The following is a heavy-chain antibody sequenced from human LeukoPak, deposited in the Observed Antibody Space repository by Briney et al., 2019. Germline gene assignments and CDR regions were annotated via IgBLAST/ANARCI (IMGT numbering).Heavy chain of an antibody. J-gene: IGHJ4*02. CDR3: ARGGYDSSGYFFDY. Sequence: SETLSLTCTVSGGSISSYYWSWIRQPAGKGLEWIGRIYTSGSTNYNPSLKSRVTMSVDTSKNQFSLKLSSVTAAHTAVYYCARGGYDSSGYFFDYWGQGTLVTVSS. D-gene: IGHD3-22*01. V-gene: IGHV4-4*07. CDR2: IYTSGST. CDR1: GGSISSYY.